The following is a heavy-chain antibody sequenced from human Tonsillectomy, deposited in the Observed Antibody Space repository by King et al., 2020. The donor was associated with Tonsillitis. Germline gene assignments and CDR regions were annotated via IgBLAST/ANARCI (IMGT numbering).Heavy chain of an antibody. V-gene: IGHV3-30*01. J-gene: IGHJ4*02. CDR3: ARGSGEPTSIDY. CDR2: ISYDGSNK. D-gene: IGHD2-2*01. Sequence: VQLVESGGGVVQPGRSLRLSCAASGFTFSSYAMHWVRQAPGKGLEWVAVISYDGSNKYYADSVKGRFTISRDNSKNTLYLQMNSLRAEDTAVYYCARGSGEPTSIDYWGQGTLVTVSS. CDR1: GFTFSSYA.